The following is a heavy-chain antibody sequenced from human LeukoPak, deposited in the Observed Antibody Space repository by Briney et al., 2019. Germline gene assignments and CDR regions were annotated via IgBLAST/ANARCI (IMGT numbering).Heavy chain of an antibody. CDR1: EFTFNNYA. CDR3: AKGLSASGRFNAFDI. CDR2: ISGGAHST. V-gene: IGHV3-23*01. Sequence: SGGSLRLSCVASEFTFNNYAMNWVRQAPGKGLEWVAAISGGAHSTYHADSVRGRFTISRDNSKNTLYLQMNSLRVDDTAVYRCAKGLSASGRFNAFDIWGQGTMVTISS. D-gene: IGHD3-3*01. J-gene: IGHJ3*02.